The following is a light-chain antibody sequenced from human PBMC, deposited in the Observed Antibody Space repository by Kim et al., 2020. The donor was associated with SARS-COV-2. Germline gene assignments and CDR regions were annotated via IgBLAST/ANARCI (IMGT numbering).Light chain of an antibody. J-gene: IGKJ1*01. CDR1: QSVFRSTNNENY. V-gene: IGKV4-1*01. CDR2: WAS. Sequence: DIVMTQSPDSLAVSLGGRATINCKSSQSVFRSTNNENYLAWYQQKPGQSPQLLLYWASTRASGVPDRFTGSGSGTDFTLTISGLQAEDVAVYYCQQYHTSWTFGQGTKVDIK. CDR3: QQYHTSWT.